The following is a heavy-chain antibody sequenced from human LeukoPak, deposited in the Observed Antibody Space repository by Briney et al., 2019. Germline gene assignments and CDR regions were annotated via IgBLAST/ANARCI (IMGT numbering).Heavy chain of an antibody. CDR3: ARVPYDSSGYEFDY. CDR2: MNPNSGNT. V-gene: IGHV1-8*01. J-gene: IGHJ4*02. CDR1: GYTVTSYD. D-gene: IGHD3-22*01. Sequence: GPVKVSCKASGYTVTSYDINWVRQATGQGLEWMGWMNPNSGNTGYAQKFQGRVTMTRNTSISTAYMELSSLRSEDTAVYYCARVPYDSSGYEFDYWGQGTLVTVSS.